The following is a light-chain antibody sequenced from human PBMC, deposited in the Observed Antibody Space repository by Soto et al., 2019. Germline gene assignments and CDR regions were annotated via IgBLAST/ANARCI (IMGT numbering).Light chain of an antibody. CDR2: EVS. V-gene: IGLV2-23*02. Sequence: QPVLTQPASVSGSLGQSITISCSGSISDVGSFVPVSWYQQHPGKAPRLIVYEVSKRPSGVSNRFSGSKSGNTASLTISGLQADDEADYYCCSYAGSSTSRVFGGGTKVTVL. J-gene: IGLJ3*02. CDR3: CSYAGSSTSRV. CDR1: ISDVGSFVP.